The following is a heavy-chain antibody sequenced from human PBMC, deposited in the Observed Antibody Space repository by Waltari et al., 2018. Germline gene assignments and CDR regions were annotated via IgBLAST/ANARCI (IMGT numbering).Heavy chain of an antibody. D-gene: IGHD1-1*01. V-gene: IGHV1-69*13. CDR1: GYTFTSYG. CDR2: IIPIFGTA. CDR3: ARDPPHATRELYYYGMDV. J-gene: IGHJ6*02. Sequence: QVQLVQSGAEVKKPGASVKVSCKASGYTFTSYGISWVRQAPGQGLEWMGGIIPIFGTANYAQKFQGRVTITADESTSTAYMELSSLRSEDTAVYYCARDPPHATRELYYYGMDVWGQGTTVTVSS.